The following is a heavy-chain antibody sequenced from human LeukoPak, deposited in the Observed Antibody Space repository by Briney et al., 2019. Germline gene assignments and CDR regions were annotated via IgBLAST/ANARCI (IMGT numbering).Heavy chain of an antibody. CDR2: ISSSSSYI. V-gene: IGHV3-21*01. CDR1: GFTFSSYS. Sequence: GGSLRLSCAASGFTFSSYSMNWVRQAPGKGLEWVSSISSSSSYIYYADSVKGRFTISRDNAKNSLYLQMNSLRAEDTAVYYCASSRTTRGGGGFDYWGQGTLVTVSS. J-gene: IGHJ4*02. D-gene: IGHD3-16*01. CDR3: ASSRTTRGGGGFDY.